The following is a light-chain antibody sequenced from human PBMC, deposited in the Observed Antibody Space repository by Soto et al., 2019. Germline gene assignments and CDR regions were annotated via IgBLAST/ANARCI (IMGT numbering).Light chain of an antibody. CDR3: RQYSIYFRT. CDR1: QSISSW. Sequence: IQMTQSPSTLSATVGDRVTIPCRASQSISSWLAWYQQKPGKAPKLLIYKASSLESGVPSRFSGSGSGTEFTLTISSLQPDDFATYYCRQYSIYFRTFGQGSKVDI. CDR2: KAS. J-gene: IGKJ1*01. V-gene: IGKV1-5*03.